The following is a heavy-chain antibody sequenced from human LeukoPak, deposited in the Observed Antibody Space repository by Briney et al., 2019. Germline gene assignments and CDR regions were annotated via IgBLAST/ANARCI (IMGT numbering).Heavy chain of an antibody. CDR1: GGSISDENYY. V-gene: IGHV4-31*03. D-gene: IGHD3-10*01. CDR3: ARVLWGYYGSGPLDS. Sequence: PSETLSLTCTVSGGSISDENYYWTWVRQHPVKGLEWIGYIYYTGNTYYNPSLKSRVTISMDTSKNQFSLKLTSMTAADTAVYYCARVLWGYYGSGPLDSWGQGTLVTVSS. J-gene: IGHJ4*02. CDR2: IYYTGNT.